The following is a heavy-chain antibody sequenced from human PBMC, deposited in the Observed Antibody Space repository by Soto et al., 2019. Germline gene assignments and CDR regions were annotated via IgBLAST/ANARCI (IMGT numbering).Heavy chain of an antibody. CDR2: IYYSGST. V-gene: IGHV4-59*01. CDR3: AKYYDSSGYPGSWFAP. CDR1: GGSISSYY. J-gene: IGHJ5*02. Sequence: QVQLQESGPGLVKPSETLSLTCTVSGGSISSYYWSWIRQPPGKGLEWIGYIYYSGSTNYNPSLKSRFTRSVDTSTNQFSRKLSTVTAADTAVYYCAKYYDSSGYPGSWFAPWGQGTLVTVSS. D-gene: IGHD3-22*01.